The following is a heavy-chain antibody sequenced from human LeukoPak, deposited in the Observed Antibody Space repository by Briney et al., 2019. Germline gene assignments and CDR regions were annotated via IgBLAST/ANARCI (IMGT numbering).Heavy chain of an antibody. D-gene: IGHD2-2*01. CDR1: GVSISSGGYY. Sequence: PSETLSLTCTVSGVSISSGGYYWSWIRQHPGKGLEWIGYIYYSGSTYYNPSLKSRVTISVDTSKNQFSLKLSSVTAADTAVYYCARYCSSTSCYGRYYFDYWGQGTLVTVSS. CDR2: IYYSGST. CDR3: ARYCSSTSCYGRYYFDY. V-gene: IGHV4-31*03. J-gene: IGHJ4*02.